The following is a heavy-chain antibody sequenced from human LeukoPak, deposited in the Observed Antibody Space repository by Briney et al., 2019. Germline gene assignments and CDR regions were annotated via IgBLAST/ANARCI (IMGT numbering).Heavy chain of an antibody. CDR3: ARGSRYCSSTSCWEFDY. CDR2: INPNSGGT. V-gene: IGHV1-2*02. D-gene: IGHD2-2*01. CDR1: GYTFTGYY. J-gene: IGHJ4*02. Sequence: ASVKVSCKASGYTFTGYYMHWVRQAPGQGLEWMGWINPNSGGTNYAQKFQGRVTMTRDTSLSTAYMELSRLRSDDTAVYYCARGSRYCSSTSCWEFDYWGQGTLVTVSS.